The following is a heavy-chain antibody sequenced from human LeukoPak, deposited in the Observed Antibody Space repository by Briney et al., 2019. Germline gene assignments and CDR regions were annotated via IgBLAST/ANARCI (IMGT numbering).Heavy chain of an antibody. V-gene: IGHV3-7*01. D-gene: IGHD4-17*01. CDR1: GFTFSSYW. CDR2: IRQDGSQK. Sequence: GGSLRLSCAASGFTFSSYWMSWVRQAPGKGLEWVATIRQDGSQKYYVDSVKGRFTISRDNAKNSLYLQMNSLRAEDTAVYDCARESGSVTSEVDFDYWGQGTLVTVSS. J-gene: IGHJ4*02. CDR3: ARESGSVTSEVDFDY.